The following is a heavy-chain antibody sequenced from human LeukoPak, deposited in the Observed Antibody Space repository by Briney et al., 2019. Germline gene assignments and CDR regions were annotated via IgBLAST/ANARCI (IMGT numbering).Heavy chain of an antibody. CDR3: ARIQTGTTLGGGYDAFDI. D-gene: IGHD1-1*01. J-gene: IGHJ3*02. Sequence: GASVTVSCKASGGTFSSYAISWVRQAPGQGLEWMGGIIPIFGTANYAQKLQGRVTMTTDTSTSTAYMELRSLRSDDTAVYYCARIQTGTTLGGGYDAFDIWGQGTVVTVSS. CDR1: GGTFSSYA. V-gene: IGHV1-69*05. CDR2: IIPIFGTA.